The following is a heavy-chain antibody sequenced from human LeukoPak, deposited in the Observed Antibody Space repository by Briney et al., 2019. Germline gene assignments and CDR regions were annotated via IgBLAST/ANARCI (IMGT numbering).Heavy chain of an antibody. CDR2: IDPNSGGT. CDR3: ARVPGPYTTSRFDY. J-gene: IGHJ4*02. CDR1: GYTFTDYY. D-gene: IGHD6-13*01. Sequence: ASVKVCCKTSGYTFTDYYLHWVRQAPGQGLEWMGRIDPNSGGTNYAQKFQVRVTVTRDTSISTVYMELSGLRSDDTAVYYCARVPGPYTTSRFDYWGQGTLVTVSS. V-gene: IGHV1-2*02.